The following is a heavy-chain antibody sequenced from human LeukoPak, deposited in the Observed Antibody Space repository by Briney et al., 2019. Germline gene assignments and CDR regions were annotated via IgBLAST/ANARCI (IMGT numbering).Heavy chain of an antibody. J-gene: IGHJ4*02. V-gene: IGHV3-53*01. Sequence: GGSLRLSCAASEFIVSINYMTWVRQAPGKGLEWVSLIYSRGDTKYADSVKGRFTISRDNAKNSLYLQMNSLRAEDTAVYYCARAYYYGSGSCSYWGQGTLVTVSS. CDR1: EFIVSINY. CDR3: ARAYYYGSGSCSY. D-gene: IGHD3-10*01. CDR2: IYSRGDT.